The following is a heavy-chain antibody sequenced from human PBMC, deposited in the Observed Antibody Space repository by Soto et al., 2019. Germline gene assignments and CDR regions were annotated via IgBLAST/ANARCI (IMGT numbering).Heavy chain of an antibody. Sequence: GGSLRLSCAASGFTFSSYSMNWVRQAPGKGLEWVSYISSSSSTIYYADSVKGRFTISRDNAKNSLYLQMNSLRAEDTAVYYCARDLYIDDYIWGSYRYPVWGQGTLVTVSS. J-gene: IGHJ4*02. CDR1: GFTFSSYS. D-gene: IGHD3-16*02. CDR3: ARDLYIDDYIWGSYRYPV. V-gene: IGHV3-48*01. CDR2: ISSSSSTI.